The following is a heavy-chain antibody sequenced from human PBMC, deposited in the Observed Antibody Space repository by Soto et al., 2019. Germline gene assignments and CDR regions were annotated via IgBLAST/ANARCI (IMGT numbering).Heavy chain of an antibody. CDR2: IYNGGST. CDR3: ARERGGWTTTLEY. J-gene: IGHJ4*02. D-gene: IGHD6-19*01. CDR1: GFTVSSDY. Sequence: EVQLVESGGGLVQPGGSLRLSCVDSGFTVSSDYMSWVRQAPGKGPEWVSVIYNGGSTYYADSVKGRFTISRDNSKNTLYLQMNSLRAEDTAVYYCARERGGWTTTLEYWGQGTLVTVSS. V-gene: IGHV3-66*01.